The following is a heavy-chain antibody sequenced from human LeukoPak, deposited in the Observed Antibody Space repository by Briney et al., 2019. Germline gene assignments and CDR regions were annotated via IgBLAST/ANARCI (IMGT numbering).Heavy chain of an antibody. V-gene: IGHV3-66*01. Sequence: PGGSLRLSCAASGFTFSSYAMSWVRQAPGKGLEWVSVMYSGGSTFYADSVKGRFTISRDNSKNTLYLQMNSLRAEDTAVYYCAREGTWSYYYDYWGQGTLVTVSS. D-gene: IGHD1-26*01. CDR1: GFTFSSYA. J-gene: IGHJ4*02. CDR3: AREGTWSYYYDY. CDR2: MYSGGST.